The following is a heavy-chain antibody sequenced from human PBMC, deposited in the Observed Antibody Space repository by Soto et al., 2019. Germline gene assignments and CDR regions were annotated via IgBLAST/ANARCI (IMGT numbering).Heavy chain of an antibody. V-gene: IGHV3-23*01. CDR3: AKDYSSSWYSNWFDP. CDR2: ISGSGGST. CDR1: GFTFSSYA. J-gene: IGHJ5*02. Sequence: GGSLRLPSAASGFTFSSYAMSWVRQAPGKGLEWVSAISGSGGSTYYADSVKGRFTISRDNSKNTLYLQMNSLRAEDTAVYYCAKDYSSSWYSNWFDPWGQGTLVTVSS. D-gene: IGHD6-13*01.